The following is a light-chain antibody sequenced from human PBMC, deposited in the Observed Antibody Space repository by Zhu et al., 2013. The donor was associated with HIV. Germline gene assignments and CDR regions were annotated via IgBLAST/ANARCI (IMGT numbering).Light chain of an antibody. CDR3: QQYHNWAPLT. Sequence: DIVMTQSPDSLAVSLGERATINCKSSQSVLYSSNNKNYLAWYQQKPGQPPKLLIYWASTRESGVPDRFSGSGSGTDFTLTISSLQSEDFAVYYCQQYHNWAPLTFGGGTKVVIK. J-gene: IGKJ4*01. CDR1: QSVLYSSNNKNY. V-gene: IGKV4-1*01. CDR2: WAS.